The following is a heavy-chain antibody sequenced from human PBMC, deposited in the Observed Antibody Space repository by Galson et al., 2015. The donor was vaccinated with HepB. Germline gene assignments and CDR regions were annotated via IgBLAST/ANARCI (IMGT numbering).Heavy chain of an antibody. Sequence: CKASGGTFSSYTISWVRQAPGQGLEWMGRIIPILGIANYAQKFQGRVTITADKSTSTAYMELSSLRSEDTAVYYCARDQGYCSSTSCYDVFDYWGQGTLVTVSS. V-gene: IGHV1-69*04. J-gene: IGHJ4*02. CDR1: GGTFSSYT. CDR3: ARDQGYCSSTSCYDVFDY. CDR2: IIPILGIA. D-gene: IGHD2-2*01.